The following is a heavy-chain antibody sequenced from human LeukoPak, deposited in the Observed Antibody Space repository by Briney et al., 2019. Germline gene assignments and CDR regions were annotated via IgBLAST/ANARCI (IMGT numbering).Heavy chain of an antibody. V-gene: IGHV1-18*01. CDR2: ISAYNGNT. Sequence: GASVKVSCKASGYTFTSYGISWVRQAPGQGLEWMGWISAYNGNTNYAQKLQGRVTMTTDTSTSTAYMELRSLGSDDTAVYYCARGVDIVATASHFDYWGQGTLVTVSS. CDR1: GYTFTSYG. D-gene: IGHD5-12*01. J-gene: IGHJ4*02. CDR3: ARGVDIVATASHFDY.